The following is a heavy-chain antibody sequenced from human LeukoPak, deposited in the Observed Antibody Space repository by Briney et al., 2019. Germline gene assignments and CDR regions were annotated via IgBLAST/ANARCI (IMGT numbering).Heavy chain of an antibody. V-gene: IGHV1-69*13. J-gene: IGHJ4*02. CDR1: GYTFTGYY. CDR3: ARDLGSRDGYNPPNLFDN. D-gene: IGHD5-24*01. CDR2: IIPIFGTT. Sequence: SVKVSCKASGYTFTGYYMRWVRQAPGQGLEWMGGIIPIFGTTNYAQKFQGRVTITADESTSTAYMELSSLRSEDTAVYYCARDLGSRDGYNPPNLFDNWGQGTLVTVSS.